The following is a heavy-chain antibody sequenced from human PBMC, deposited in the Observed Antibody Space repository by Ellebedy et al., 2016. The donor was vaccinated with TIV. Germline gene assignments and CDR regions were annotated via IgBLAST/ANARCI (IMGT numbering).Heavy chain of an antibody. Sequence: GESLKISCAASGFTVSSNYMSWVRQAPGKGLEWMANIKQDGSEKYYVDSVEGRFSISRDNTRKSLYLQMNSLTDEDTAVYYCARDQWLGRAYYFDYWGQGTLVTVSS. J-gene: IGHJ4*01. CDR1: GFTVSSNY. V-gene: IGHV3-7*01. CDR3: ARDQWLGRAYYFDY. D-gene: IGHD6-19*01. CDR2: IKQDGSEK.